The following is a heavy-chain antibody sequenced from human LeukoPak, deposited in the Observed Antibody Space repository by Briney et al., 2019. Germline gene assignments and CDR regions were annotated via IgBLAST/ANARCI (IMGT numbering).Heavy chain of an antibody. V-gene: IGHV1-2*02. CDR2: INPNSGGT. Sequence: ASVKVSCKASGYTFTGYYMHWVRQAPGQGLEWMGWINPNSGGTNYAQKFQGRVTMTGDTSISTAYMELSRLRSDDTAVYYCARESSSSWSKDYWGQGTLVTVSS. D-gene: IGHD6-13*01. J-gene: IGHJ4*02. CDR1: GYTFTGYY. CDR3: ARESSSSWSKDY.